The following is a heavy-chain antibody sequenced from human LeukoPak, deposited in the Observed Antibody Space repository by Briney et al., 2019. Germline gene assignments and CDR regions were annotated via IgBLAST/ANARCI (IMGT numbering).Heavy chain of an antibody. V-gene: IGHV4-39*07. CDR1: GGSISSSSYY. Sequence: PSETLSLTCTVSGGSISSSSYYWGWIRQPPGKGLEWIGSIYYSGSTNYNPSLKSRVTMSVDTSKNQFSLKLSSVTAADTAVYYCARDRTARGAGYYYMDVWGKGTTVTVSS. CDR3: ARDRTARGAGYYYMDV. CDR2: IYYSGST. J-gene: IGHJ6*03. D-gene: IGHD6-6*01.